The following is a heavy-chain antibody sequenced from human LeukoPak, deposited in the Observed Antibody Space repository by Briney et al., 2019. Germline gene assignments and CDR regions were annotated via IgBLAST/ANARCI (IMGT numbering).Heavy chain of an antibody. Sequence: PGGSLRLSCAASGFTFSSYGMHWVRQAPGKGLEWVAFIRYDGSNKYYADSVKGRFTISRDNSKNTLYLQMNSLRAEDAAVYYCAKDPMSYTVANLYDYWGQGTLVTVSS. CDR1: GFTFSSYG. D-gene: IGHD4-23*01. CDR2: IRYDGSNK. V-gene: IGHV3-30*02. CDR3: AKDPMSYTVANLYDY. J-gene: IGHJ4*02.